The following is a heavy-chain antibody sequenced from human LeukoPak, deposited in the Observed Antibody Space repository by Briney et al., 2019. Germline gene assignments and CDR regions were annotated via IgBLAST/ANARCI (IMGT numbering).Heavy chain of an antibody. CDR1: GFTFSGTA. CDR3: AKDARRTFGLSSGLYRGSYYFDY. CDR2: IRSKANSYAT. V-gene: IGHV3-73*01. Sequence: GGSLRLSSAASGFTFSGTAMHWVPQASGKGLEWVGRIRSKANSYATAYAASVKGRFTISRDDSKNMAYLQMNSLKTEDTAVYYCAKDARRTFGLSSGLYRGSYYFDYWGQGTLVTVSS. D-gene: IGHD6-19*01. J-gene: IGHJ4*02.